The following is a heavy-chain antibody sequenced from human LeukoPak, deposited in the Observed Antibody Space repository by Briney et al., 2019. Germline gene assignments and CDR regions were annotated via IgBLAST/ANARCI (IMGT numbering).Heavy chain of an antibody. D-gene: IGHD4-11*01. CDR1: GFTFSSYS. CDR2: ISSSSVYM. Sequence: GGSLRLSCAASGFTFSSYSMNWVRQAPGKGLEWVSSISSSSVYMYYSDSVKGRFTISRDNAKNSLYLQMNSLRLDDTAVYYCARGNSDYDNDYWGQGTLVTVSS. CDR3: ARGNSDYDNDY. J-gene: IGHJ4*02. V-gene: IGHV3-21*01.